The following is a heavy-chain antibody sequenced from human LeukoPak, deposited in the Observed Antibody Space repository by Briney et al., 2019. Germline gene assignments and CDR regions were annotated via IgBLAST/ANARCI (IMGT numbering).Heavy chain of an antibody. CDR1: GFTFSSYA. Sequence: GGSLRLSCAASGFTFSSYAMSWVRQAPGKGLEWVSAISGSGGSTYYADSVKGRFTISRDNSKNTLYLQMNSLRAEDTAVYYCARQPLSSGYLYYYYYGMDVWGQGTTVTVSS. CDR2: ISGSGGST. V-gene: IGHV3-23*01. CDR3: ARQPLSSGYLYYYYYGMDV. D-gene: IGHD3-22*01. J-gene: IGHJ6*02.